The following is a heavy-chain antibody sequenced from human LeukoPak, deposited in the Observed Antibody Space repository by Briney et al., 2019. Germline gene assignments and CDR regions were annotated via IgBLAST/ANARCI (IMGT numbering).Heavy chain of an antibody. Sequence: SQTLSLTCTVSGGPISSGSYYWSWIRQPAGKGLEWNGRIYTSGSTNYNPSLKSRVTISVDTSKNQFSLKLSSVTAADTAVYYCCAVVRGVMRSHDYWGQGTLVTVSS. CDR2: IYTSGST. D-gene: IGHD3-10*01. J-gene: IGHJ4*02. CDR1: GGPISSGSYY. CDR3: CAVVRGVMRSHDY. V-gene: IGHV4-61*02.